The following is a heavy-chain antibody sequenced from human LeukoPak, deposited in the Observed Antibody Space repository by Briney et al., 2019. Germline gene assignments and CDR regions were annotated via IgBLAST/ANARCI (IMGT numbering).Heavy chain of an antibody. CDR2: INHSGST. CDR3: ARVPFYDSSGYHP. J-gene: IGHJ5*02. V-gene: IGHV4-34*01. CDR1: GGSFSGYY. D-gene: IGHD3-22*01. Sequence: SETLSLTCAVYGGSFSGYYWSWIRQPPGKGLEWIGEINHSGSTKYNPSLKSRVTISVDTSKNQFSLKLSSVTAADTAVYYCARVPFYDSSGYHPWGQGTLVTVSS.